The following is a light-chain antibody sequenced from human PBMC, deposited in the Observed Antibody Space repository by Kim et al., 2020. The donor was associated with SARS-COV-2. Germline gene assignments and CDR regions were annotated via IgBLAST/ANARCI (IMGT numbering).Light chain of an antibody. CDR2: GKY. Sequence: WGQTVRLTCQGDSLRKCYATWYQQRPGQAPTLVLYGKYDRPSGIPDRFSGSASGNTASLTITGAQAEDEGDYYCSSRDSSGDHVVFGGGTQLTVL. V-gene: IGLV3-19*01. CDR1: SLRKCY. CDR3: SSRDSSGDHVV. J-gene: IGLJ3*02.